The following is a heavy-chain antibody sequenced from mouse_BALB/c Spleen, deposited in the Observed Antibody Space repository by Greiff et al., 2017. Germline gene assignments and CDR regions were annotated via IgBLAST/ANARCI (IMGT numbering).Heavy chain of an antibody. CDR1: GFTFNTNA. J-gene: IGHJ1*01. CDR3: VREGYGSSYEDWYFDV. CDR2: IRSKSNNYAT. D-gene: IGHD1-1*01. Sequence: EVQLVETGGGLVQPKGSLKLSCAASGFTFNTNAMNWVRQAPGKGLEWVARIRSKSNNYATYYADSVKDRFTISRDDSQSMLYLQMNNLKTEDTAMYYCVREGYGSSYEDWYFDVWGAGTTVTVSS. V-gene: IGHV10S3*01.